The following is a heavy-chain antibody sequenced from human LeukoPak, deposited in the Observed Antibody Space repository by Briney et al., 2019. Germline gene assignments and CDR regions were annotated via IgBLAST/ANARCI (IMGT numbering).Heavy chain of an antibody. CDR1: GGTFTTYS. D-gene: IGHD2-2*01. V-gene: IGHV1-69*04. Sequence: GASVKVSCKASGGTFTTYSITWVRQPPGQGLEWMGRIIPVLALTNYAQNFQGRVTITADKSTNTAYMELSSLRSEDTAVYYCARDQSSSAYEYYYGMDVWGQGATVTVSS. J-gene: IGHJ6*02. CDR2: IIPVLALT. CDR3: ARDQSSSAYEYYYGMDV.